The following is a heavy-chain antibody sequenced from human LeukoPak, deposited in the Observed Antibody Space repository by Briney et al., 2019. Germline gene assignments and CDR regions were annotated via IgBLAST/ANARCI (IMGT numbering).Heavy chain of an antibody. Sequence: PPETLSLTCTVSGGSISNYYWNWIRQPPGKGLEWIGYIYSSGITNYNPSLKSRVTISVDTSNNQFSLKLSSVTAADTAVYYCARRPTYYYDTNDYNPDWYFDLWGRGTLVTVSS. CDR2: IYSSGIT. D-gene: IGHD3-22*01. V-gene: IGHV4-4*09. J-gene: IGHJ2*01. CDR3: ARRPTYYYDTNDYNPDWYFDL. CDR1: GGSISNYY.